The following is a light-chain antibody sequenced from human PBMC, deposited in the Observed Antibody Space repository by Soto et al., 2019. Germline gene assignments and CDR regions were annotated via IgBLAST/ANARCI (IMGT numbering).Light chain of an antibody. CDR2: VAS. CDR3: QQTYSIPWT. V-gene: IGKV1-39*01. Sequence: DIQMTHSPSSLSASVGDRVTITCRASQSIGNYLNWYQQKPGKAPNLLISVASSLQSGVPSRFSGSGSGTDFTLTISSLQPEEFATYYCQQTYSIPWTFGQGTKVESK. J-gene: IGKJ1*01. CDR1: QSIGNY.